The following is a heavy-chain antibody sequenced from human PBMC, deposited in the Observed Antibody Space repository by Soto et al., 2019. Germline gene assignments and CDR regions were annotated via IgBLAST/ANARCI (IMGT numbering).Heavy chain of an antibody. D-gene: IGHD4-17*01. Sequence: PGGSLRLSCAASGFTRSDHHMSWSRQAPGKGLEWVSNISSSSSYTNYAASVKRRFTISRDNAKNSLYLQMNSLRAEDTAIYYCATDMTTVPNHYWGQGTLVTVSS. CDR2: ISSSSSYT. CDR1: GFTRSDHH. V-gene: IGHV3-11*06. CDR3: ATDMTTVPNHY. J-gene: IGHJ4*02.